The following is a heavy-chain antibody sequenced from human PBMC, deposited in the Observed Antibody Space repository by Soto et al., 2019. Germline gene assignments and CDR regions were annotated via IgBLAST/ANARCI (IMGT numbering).Heavy chain of an antibody. CDR3: ATYYYDSRSPFDS. CDR2: IDPSDSYT. J-gene: IGHJ4*02. V-gene: IGHV5-10-1*01. Sequence: PRESLKISCKFSGYSVTSYWISWVRQRPGKGLEWMGRIDPSDSYTNYGPSFQGHVTISADTSSNTAYLQWSSLEASDTATYYCATYYYDSRSPFDSWGPGTLVTVSS. D-gene: IGHD3-22*01. CDR1: GYSVTSYW.